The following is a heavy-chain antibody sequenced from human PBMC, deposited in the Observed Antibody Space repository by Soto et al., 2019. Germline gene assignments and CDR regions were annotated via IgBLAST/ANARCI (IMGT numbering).Heavy chain of an antibody. D-gene: IGHD3-9*01. V-gene: IGHV1-69*01. CDR1: RGTFSSYA. J-gene: IGHJ6*02. Sequence: QVQLVQSGAEVKKPGSSVKVSCKASRGTFSSYAISWVRQAPGQGLEWMGGIIPIFGTANYAQKFQGRVTITADESTSTAYMELSSLRSEDTAVYYCASHNLRYFDLYYYYYGMDVWGQGTTVTVSS. CDR2: IIPIFGTA. CDR3: ASHNLRYFDLYYYYYGMDV.